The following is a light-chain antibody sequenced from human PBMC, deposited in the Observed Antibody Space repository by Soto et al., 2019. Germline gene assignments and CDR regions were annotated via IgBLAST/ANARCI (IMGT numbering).Light chain of an antibody. Sequence: EIVMTQSPATLSVSPGERATLSCRASQSVSSNLAWYKQKPGQAPRLLIYDASTRATGIPARFSGSGSGTEFTLTISSLQSEDFAVYYCQQYNNWWTFGQGTKVDIK. J-gene: IGKJ1*01. V-gene: IGKV3-15*01. CDR1: QSVSSN. CDR3: QQYNNWWT. CDR2: DAS.